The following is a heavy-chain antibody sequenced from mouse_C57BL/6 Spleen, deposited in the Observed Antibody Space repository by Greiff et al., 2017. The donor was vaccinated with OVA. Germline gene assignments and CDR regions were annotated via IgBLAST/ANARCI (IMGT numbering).Heavy chain of an antibody. D-gene: IGHD3-2*02. CDR1: GYTFTDYY. CDR3: ASHSSGYWYFDV. Sequence: QVQLKQSGAELVRPGASVKLSCKASGYTFTDYYINWVKQRPGQGLEWIARIYPGSGNTYYNEKFKGKATLTAEKSSSTAYMQLSSLTSEDSAVYFCASHSSGYWYFDVWGTGTTVTVSS. V-gene: IGHV1-76*01. CDR2: IYPGSGNT. J-gene: IGHJ1*03.